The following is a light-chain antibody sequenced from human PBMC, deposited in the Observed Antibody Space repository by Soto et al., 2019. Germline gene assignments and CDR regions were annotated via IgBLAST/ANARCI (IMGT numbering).Light chain of an antibody. V-gene: IGLV3-21*02. CDR1: NIERKS. Sequence: SSALNQKPSVSVAPGQTARITWGGNNIERKSVHWYQQRPGQAPVLVIYVDSDRPSGIPDRFSASTSGNTAALTISRVEAGDEADYYCQVWDTISDHYVFGSGTKVTVL. CDR2: VDS. J-gene: IGLJ1*01. CDR3: QVWDTISDHYV.